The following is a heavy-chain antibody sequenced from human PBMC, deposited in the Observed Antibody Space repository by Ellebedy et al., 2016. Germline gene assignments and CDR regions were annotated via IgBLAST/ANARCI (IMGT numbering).Heavy chain of an antibody. V-gene: IGHV4-34*01. CDR2: INHSGST. Sequence: GSLRLXXAVYGGSFSGYYWSWIRQPPGKGLEWIGEINHSGSTNYNPSLKSRVTISVDTSKNQFSLKLSSVTAADTAVYYCASGGYCSGGSCSDYWGQGTLVTVSS. J-gene: IGHJ4*02. CDR3: ASGGYCSGGSCSDY. D-gene: IGHD2-15*01. CDR1: GGSFSGYY.